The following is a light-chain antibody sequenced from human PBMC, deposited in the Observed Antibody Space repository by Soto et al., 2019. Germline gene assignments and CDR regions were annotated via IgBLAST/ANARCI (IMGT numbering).Light chain of an antibody. J-gene: IGLJ1*01. CDR1: SSDVGGYDY. Sequence: QSALAQPASVSGSPGQSITISCTGTSSDVGGYDYVSWYQHHPGKAPKLTIYEVSNRPSGVSNRFSGSKSGNTASLTISGLQAEDEAEYYCSSYTSSSTDVFGTGTKATV. CDR2: EVS. CDR3: SSYTSSSTDV. V-gene: IGLV2-14*01.